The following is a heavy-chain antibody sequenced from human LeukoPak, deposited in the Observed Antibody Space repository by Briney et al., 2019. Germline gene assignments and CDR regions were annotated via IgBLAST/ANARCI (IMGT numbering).Heavy chain of an antibody. CDR2: IYSGSST. CDR1: GFTVSSNY. J-gene: IGHJ5*02. V-gene: IGHV3-53*01. CDR3: ARLETTVTKRFGWFDP. Sequence: PGGSLRLSCAASGFTVSSNYMSWVRQAPGKGLEWVSVIYSGSSTYYADSVKGRFTISRDNSKNTLYLQMNSLRAEDTAVYYCARLETTVTKRFGWFDPWGQGTLVTVSS. D-gene: IGHD4-17*01.